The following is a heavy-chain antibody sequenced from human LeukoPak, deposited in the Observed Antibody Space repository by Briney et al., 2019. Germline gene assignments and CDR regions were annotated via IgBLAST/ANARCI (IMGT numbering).Heavy chain of an antibody. Sequence: SETLSLTCTVSGASISSYYWSWIRQPAGKGLEWIGRFYTSGSTNYNPSLKSRVAISVDKSNNQFSLKLSSVTAADTAIYYCAREHYYDSSGCYYVESDAFDFWGQGTMVTVSS. J-gene: IGHJ3*01. CDR1: GASISSYY. V-gene: IGHV4-4*07. CDR2: FYTSGST. D-gene: IGHD3-22*01. CDR3: AREHYYDSSGCYYVESDAFDF.